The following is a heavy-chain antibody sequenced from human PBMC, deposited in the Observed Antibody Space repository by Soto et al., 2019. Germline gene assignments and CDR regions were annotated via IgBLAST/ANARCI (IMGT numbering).Heavy chain of an antibody. CDR2: IYYSGST. Sequence: PSETLSVTWTVSGGSISSYYWSWIRQPPGKGLEWIGYIYYSGSTNYNPSLKSRVTISVDTSKNQFSLKLSSVTAADTAVYYCARRYSSSFDYWGQGTLVTVSS. V-gene: IGHV4-59*08. D-gene: IGHD6-13*01. CDR3: ARRYSSSFDY. J-gene: IGHJ4*02. CDR1: GGSISSYY.